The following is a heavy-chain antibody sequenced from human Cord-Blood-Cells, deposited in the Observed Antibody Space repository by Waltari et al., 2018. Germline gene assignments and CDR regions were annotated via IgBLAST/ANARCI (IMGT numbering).Heavy chain of an antibody. Sequence: EVQLVESGGGVVQPGGSLRLSCAASGSTFSRFWMSWVGQAPGNGLEWVANIKQDGSEKYYVDSVKGRFTISRDNAKNSLYLQMNSLRAEDTAVYYCARDRGVGGGVSFDYWGQGTLVTVSS. CDR1: GSTFSRFW. J-gene: IGHJ4*02. D-gene: IGHD3-10*01. CDR3: ARDRGVGGGVSFDY. V-gene: IGHV3-7*01. CDR2: IKQDGSEK.